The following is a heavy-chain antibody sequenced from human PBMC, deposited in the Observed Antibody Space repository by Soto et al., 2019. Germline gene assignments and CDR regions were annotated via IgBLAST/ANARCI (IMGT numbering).Heavy chain of an antibody. CDR1: GYTFTSYC. V-gene: IGHV1-46*01. D-gene: IGHD2-15*01. CDR3: EGGGAISFAVVDYYYYGMDV. Sequence: ASVKVSCKASGYTFTSYCMHWVRQAPGQGLEWMGIINPSGGSTSYAQKLQGRVTMTRDTSTSTVYMELSSLRSENTAVYYCEGGGAISFAVVDYYYYGMDVWGQGTTVTVSS. CDR2: INPSGGST. J-gene: IGHJ6*02.